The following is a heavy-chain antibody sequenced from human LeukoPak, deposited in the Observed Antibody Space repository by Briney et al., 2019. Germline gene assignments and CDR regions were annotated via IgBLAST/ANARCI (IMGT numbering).Heavy chain of an antibody. CDR3: ARGYSSTSTQTFDAIDI. CDR2: ISAGNGNT. D-gene: IGHD5-18*01. J-gene: IGHJ3*02. CDR1: GYTFTRYV. V-gene: IGHV1-3*01. Sequence: ASVKVSCKASGYTFTRYVMHWVRQAPGQRLEWMGWISAGNGNTKYSQKFQDRVTISRDTSASTAYLELSSLRSEDTAVYYCARGYSSTSTQTFDAIDIWGQGTMVTVSS.